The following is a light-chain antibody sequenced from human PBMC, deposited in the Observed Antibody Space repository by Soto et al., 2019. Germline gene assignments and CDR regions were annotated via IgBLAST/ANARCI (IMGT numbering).Light chain of an antibody. CDR1: GTDVGQYNY. Sequence: QSVLTQPPSASGSPGQSVTISCTGAGTDVGQYNYVSWYQQHPGKVPKLIIYDVSERPAGVPDRFSGSKSGNTASLTISGLQAEDEADYSCCSFAGSYTYVFGGGTKVTVL. J-gene: IGLJ1*01. V-gene: IGLV2-11*01. CDR2: DVS. CDR3: CSFAGSYTYV.